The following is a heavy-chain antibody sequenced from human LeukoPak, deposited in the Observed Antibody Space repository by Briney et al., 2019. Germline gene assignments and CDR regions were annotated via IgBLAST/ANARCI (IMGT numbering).Heavy chain of an antibody. V-gene: IGHV4-61*01. J-gene: IGHJ4*02. D-gene: IGHD5-18*01. CDR1: GGSVSSGSYY. CDR3: ARGAAGYSYG. CDR2: IYYSGST. Sequence: SKTLSLTCTVSGGSVSSGSYYWSWIWQPPGKGLEWIGHIYYSGSTNYNPSLKSRVTISIDTSKNQFSLRLSSVTAADTAMYYCARGAAGYSYGWGQGTLVTVSS.